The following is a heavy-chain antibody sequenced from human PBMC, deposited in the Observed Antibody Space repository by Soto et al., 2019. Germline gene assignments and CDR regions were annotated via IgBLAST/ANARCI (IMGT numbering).Heavy chain of an antibody. V-gene: IGHV4-34*01. J-gene: IGHJ5*02. CDR3: ATRITVFGLLIPPFDP. CDR1: GGSANGYY. Sequence: SETLSLTCAVYGGSANGYYWNWIRQPPGKGLEWIGEINHTGGTHYNPSLKSRVTMSVDTSKNQFSLRLSSVTAADTDIYYCATRITVFGLLIPPFDPWGQGTQVTVSS. D-gene: IGHD3-3*01. CDR2: INHTGGT.